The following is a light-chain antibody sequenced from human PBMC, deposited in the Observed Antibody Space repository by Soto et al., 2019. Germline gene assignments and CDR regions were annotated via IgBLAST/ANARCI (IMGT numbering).Light chain of an antibody. CDR3: CSYAGGFTYV. CDR2: EVD. J-gene: IGLJ1*01. CDR1: SSDIGSYTL. Sequence: QSALTQPASVSGSPGQSITISCTGTSSDIGSYTLVSWYQQHPGKAPKVMIYEVDKWPSGVSTRFSGSRSGTTASLTISGLQAEDEADYCCCSYAGGFTYVFGTGTKLTVL. V-gene: IGLV2-23*02.